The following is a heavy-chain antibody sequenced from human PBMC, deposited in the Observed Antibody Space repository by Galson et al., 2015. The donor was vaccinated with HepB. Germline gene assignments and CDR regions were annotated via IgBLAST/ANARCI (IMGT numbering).Heavy chain of an antibody. V-gene: IGHV3-23*01. CDR3: AKGGTSVPTFYFYCMDV. J-gene: IGHJ6*03. D-gene: IGHD4-11*01. Sequence: SLRLSCAASGFTSSSYAMSWVRQSPGKGLEWVSGVSGSGDSTHYADSVKGRFTISRDNSKNTLYLQMSSLGAEDTAVYYCAKGGTSVPTFYFYCMDVWGKGTTVTVSS. CDR2: VSGSGDST. CDR1: GFTSSSYA.